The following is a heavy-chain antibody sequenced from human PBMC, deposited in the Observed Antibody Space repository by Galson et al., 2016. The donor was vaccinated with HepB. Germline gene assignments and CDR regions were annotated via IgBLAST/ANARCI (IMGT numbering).Heavy chain of an antibody. J-gene: IGHJ4*02. CDR1: GYIFSSYW. CDR2: IYAGDSDT. V-gene: IGHV5-51*01. D-gene: IGHD1-26*01. Sequence: QSGAEVKKPGESLKISCKGSGYIFSSYWIGWVRQMPGTGLEWMGIIYAGDSDTRYSPSFQGQVTISVDKSIDTAYLQWTSLRASDTAIYYCVRIGGSSYWYEDYWGQGTLVTVSS. CDR3: VRIGGSSYWYEDY.